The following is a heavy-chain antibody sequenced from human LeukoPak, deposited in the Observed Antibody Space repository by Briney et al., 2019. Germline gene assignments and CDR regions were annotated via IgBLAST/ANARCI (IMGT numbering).Heavy chain of an antibody. J-gene: IGHJ4*02. CDR1: GYTFTSYY. CDR3: ARVGFKYGSARRYYFDY. CDR2: INPSGGST. Sequence: ASVKVSCKASGYTFTSYYMHWVRQAPGQGLEWMGIINPSGGSTSYAQKFQGRVTMTRDTSTSTVYMELSSLRSEDTAVYYCARVGFKYGSARRYYFDYWGQGTLVTVSS. D-gene: IGHD3-10*01. V-gene: IGHV1-46*01.